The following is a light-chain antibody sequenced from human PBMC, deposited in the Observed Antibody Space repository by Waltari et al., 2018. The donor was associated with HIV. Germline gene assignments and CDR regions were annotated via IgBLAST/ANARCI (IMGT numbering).Light chain of an antibody. J-gene: IGKJ2*01. Sequence: DIVMTQSPLSLPVTPGEPASISCRSSQSLLHSNGYNYLDWYLQKPGQSPQLLIYLGFNRASGVPDRFSGSESGTDFTLKISRVEAEDVGVYYCMQALHTPPAFGQGTKLEVK. CDR1: QSLLHSNGYNY. CDR3: MQALHTPPA. V-gene: IGKV2-28*01. CDR2: LGF.